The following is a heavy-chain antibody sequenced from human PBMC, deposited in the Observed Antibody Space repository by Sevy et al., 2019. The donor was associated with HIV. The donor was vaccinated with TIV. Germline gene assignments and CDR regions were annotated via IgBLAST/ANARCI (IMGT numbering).Heavy chain of an antibody. D-gene: IGHD6-13*01. V-gene: IGHV3-15*01. CDR3: TTDSWSQEDYYDY. J-gene: IGHJ4*02. CDR2: FKGKPSGGAI. Sequence: GGSLRLSCAASGFTFTNAWMSWVRLAPGKGLEWVGLFKGKPSGGAIDYAAPVKGRFTISRDDSKNTLYLHMSSLRTEDTAVYYSTTDSWSQEDYYDYWGQGTLVTVSS. CDR1: GFTFTNAW.